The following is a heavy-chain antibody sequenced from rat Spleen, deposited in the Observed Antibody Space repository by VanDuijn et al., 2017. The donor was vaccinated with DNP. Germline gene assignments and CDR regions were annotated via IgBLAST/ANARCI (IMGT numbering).Heavy chain of an antibody. Sequence: EVQLVESGGGLVQPGRSLKLSCAASGFTFSNYDMAWVRQAPTKGLEWVASISPSGGSTYYRDSVKGRFTVSRDNAKSSLYLQMDSLRSEDTATYYCAREGTRVPHYFDYWGQGVKVTVSS. J-gene: IGHJ2*01. CDR3: AREGTRVPHYFDY. D-gene: IGHD1-4*01. CDR1: GFTFSNYD. CDR2: ISPSGGST. V-gene: IGHV5-25*01.